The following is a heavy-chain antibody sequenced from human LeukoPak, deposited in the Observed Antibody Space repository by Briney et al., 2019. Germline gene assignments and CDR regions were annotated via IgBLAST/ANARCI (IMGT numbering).Heavy chain of an antibody. D-gene: IGHD3-22*01. CDR2: VYYSGTT. CDR1: GASISTYY. V-gene: IGHV4-59*01. J-gene: IGHJ4*02. CDR3: ARDVGAYYYESSGYSEGIFDY. Sequence: SETLSLTCTVSGASISTYYWSWIRQPPGKGLESIGYVYYSGTTNYNPSLKSRVTISVDPSKNQFSLKLSSVTAADTAVYYCARDVGAYYYESSGYSEGIFDYWGQGTLVTVSS.